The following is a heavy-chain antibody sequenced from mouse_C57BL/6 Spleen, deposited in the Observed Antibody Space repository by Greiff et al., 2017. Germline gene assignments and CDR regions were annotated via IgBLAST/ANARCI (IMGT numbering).Heavy chain of an antibody. CDR1: GYTFTSYW. V-gene: IGHV1-50*01. CDR2: IDPSDSYT. Sequence: QVQLQQPGAELVKPGASVKLSCKASGYTFTSYWMQWVKQRPGQGLEWIGEIDPSDSYTNYNQKFKGKATLTVDTSSSTAYMQLSSLTSEDSAVYYCASSYYGNYDGAMDYWGQGTSVTVSS. J-gene: IGHJ4*01. D-gene: IGHD2-10*01. CDR3: ASSYYGNYDGAMDY.